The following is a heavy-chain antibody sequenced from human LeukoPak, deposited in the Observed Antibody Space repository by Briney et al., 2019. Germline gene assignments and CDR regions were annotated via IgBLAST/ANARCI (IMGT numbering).Heavy chain of an antibody. Sequence: SETLSLTCTVSGGSISSGGSYWSWIRQPAGKGLEWIGRIYTTGSTNYNPSLESRVTMSLDTSKNQLSLNLSSVTAADTAVYYCARVHPFCSTTSCFGYYYMDVWGKGTTVTVSS. V-gene: IGHV4-61*02. D-gene: IGHD2-2*01. CDR3: ARVHPFCSTTSCFGYYYMDV. CDR2: IYTTGST. CDR1: GGSISSGGSY. J-gene: IGHJ6*03.